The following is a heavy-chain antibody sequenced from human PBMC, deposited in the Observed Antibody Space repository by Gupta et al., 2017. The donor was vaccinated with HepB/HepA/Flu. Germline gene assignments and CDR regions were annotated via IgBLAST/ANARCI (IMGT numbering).Heavy chain of an antibody. V-gene: IGHV3-23*01. CDR2: LSGSGDPT. CDR1: GFTFSSYA. D-gene: IGHD3-9*01. CDR3: ARGSSTYYNILVDL. J-gene: IGHJ5*02. Sequence: EVELLASGGGLVEPWGSLSLSCSTSGFTFSSYAMNWVRQGPGKGLEWVSGLSGSGDPTYYADSVKGRFTIARDNSNNMLFLQMDSLRAEDTAIYYCARGSSTYYNILVDLWGQGTLVTVSS.